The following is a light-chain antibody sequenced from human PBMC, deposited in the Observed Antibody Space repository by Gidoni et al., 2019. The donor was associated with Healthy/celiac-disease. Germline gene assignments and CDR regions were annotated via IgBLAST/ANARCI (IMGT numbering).Light chain of an antibody. Sequence: DIHMTQSPSSLSASVGDRVTITCRASQSISSYLNWYQQKPGKAPKLLIYAASSLQSGVPSRFSGSGSGTDFTLTISSLQPEDFATYYCQQSYSTPPTFGQGTKVEIK. CDR1: QSISSY. CDR2: AAS. J-gene: IGKJ1*01. V-gene: IGKV1-39*01. CDR3: QQSYSTPPT.